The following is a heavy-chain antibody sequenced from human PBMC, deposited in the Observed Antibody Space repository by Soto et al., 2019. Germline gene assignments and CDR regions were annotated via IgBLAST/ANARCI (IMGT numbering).Heavy chain of an antibody. CDR3: ASRGGFDYVWGSYRYPN. Sequence: GGSLRLSCAASGFTFSSYAMSWVRQAPGKGLEWVSAISGSGGRTYHADSVKGRFTISRDNSKNTLYLQMNSLRAEDTAVYYCASRGGFDYVWGSYRYPNWGQGTLVTVSS. V-gene: IGHV3-23*01. CDR1: GFTFSSYA. CDR2: ISGSGGRT. J-gene: IGHJ4*02. D-gene: IGHD3-16*02.